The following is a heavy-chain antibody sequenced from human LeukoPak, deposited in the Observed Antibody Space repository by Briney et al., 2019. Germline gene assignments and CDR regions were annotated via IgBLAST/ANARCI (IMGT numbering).Heavy chain of an antibody. Sequence: GRSLRLSCAASGFTFSSYGMHWVRQAPGKGLEWVAVIWYDGSNKYYADSVKGRFTISRDNSKNTLYLQMNSLRAEDTAVYYCTRKDIGLGFDYWGQGTLVTVSS. CDR1: GFTFSSYG. CDR2: IWYDGSNK. CDR3: TRKDIGLGFDY. V-gene: IGHV3-33*01. D-gene: IGHD2-8*01. J-gene: IGHJ4*02.